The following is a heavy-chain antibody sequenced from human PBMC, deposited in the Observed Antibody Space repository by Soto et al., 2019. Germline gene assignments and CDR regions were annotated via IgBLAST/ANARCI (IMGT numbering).Heavy chain of an antibody. CDR2: IYPTGTT. V-gene: IGHV4-30-2*01. CDR3: ARAPPGPAPSWGV. J-gene: IGHJ6*02. D-gene: IGHD3-16*01. CDR1: GGSISSGGYS. Sequence: LSLTCTVSGGSISSGGYSWSWIRQTPGKGLEWIGYIYPTGTTYYNPSLKNRATLSIDTSQNQFSLQLTSVTAADTAVYYCARAPPGPAPSWGVCGPGTTVTVS.